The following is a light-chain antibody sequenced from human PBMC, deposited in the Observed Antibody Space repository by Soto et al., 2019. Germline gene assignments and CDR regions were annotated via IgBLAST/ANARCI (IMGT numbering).Light chain of an antibody. CDR2: GAS. V-gene: IGKV3-20*01. J-gene: IGKJ1*01. CDR3: QQYGRSPPSWT. Sequence: ETVLTQSPGTLSLSPGERATLSCRASQSVSSSYLAWYQQKPGQAPRLLIYGASSRATGSPDRFSGSGSGTDFTLTISRLEPEDFAVYYCQQYGRSPPSWTFGQGTKVEIK. CDR1: QSVSSSY.